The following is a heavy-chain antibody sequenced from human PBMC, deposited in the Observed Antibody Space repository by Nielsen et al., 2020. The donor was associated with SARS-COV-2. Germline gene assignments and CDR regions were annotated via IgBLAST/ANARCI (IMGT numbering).Heavy chain of an antibody. V-gene: IGHV3-15*01. CDR1: GFTFSSYA. CDR2: IKSKTDGGTT. D-gene: IGHD3-3*01. J-gene: IGHJ6*02. Sequence: GESLKISCAASGFTFSSYAMSWVRQAQGKGLEWVGRIKSKTDGGTTDYAAPVKGRFTISRDDSKNTLYLQMNSLKTEDTAVYYCTTEARITIFGVVIIRSPCMGVWGQGTTVTVSS. CDR3: TTEARITIFGVVIIRSPCMGV.